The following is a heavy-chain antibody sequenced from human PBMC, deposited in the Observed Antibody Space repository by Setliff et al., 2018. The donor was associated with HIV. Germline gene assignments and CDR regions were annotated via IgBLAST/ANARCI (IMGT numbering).Heavy chain of an antibody. CDR2: INSTGST. Sequence: PSETLSLTCTVSGPSINIHYWSWIRQFPGKGFEWIGYINSTGSTNYTPSLQSRVTISMVASRNQFSLKLSSATAADTAVYYCARRLQFLEFLHGAGGLDVWGQGTTVTVSS. CDR3: ARRLQFLEFLHGAGGLDV. J-gene: IGHJ6*02. CDR1: GPSINIHY. V-gene: IGHV4-59*08. D-gene: IGHD3-3*01.